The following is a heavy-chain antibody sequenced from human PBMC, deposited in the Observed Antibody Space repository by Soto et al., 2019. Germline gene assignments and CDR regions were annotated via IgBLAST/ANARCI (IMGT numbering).Heavy chain of an antibody. CDR2: IIPIFGTA. J-gene: IGHJ5*02. CDR1: GGTFSRYA. D-gene: IGHD1-26*01. Sequence: GVSVKVSCKASGGTFSRYAISWVRQAPGQGLEWMGGIIPIFGTANYAQKFQGRVTITADESTSTAYMELSSLRFEDTAAYYCARAIVGPTTTGWLDPWGQGTLVTVSS. V-gene: IGHV1-69*13. CDR3: ARAIVGPTTTGWLDP.